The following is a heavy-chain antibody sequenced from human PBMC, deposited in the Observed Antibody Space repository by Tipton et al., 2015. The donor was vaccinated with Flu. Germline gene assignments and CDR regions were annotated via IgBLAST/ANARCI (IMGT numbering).Heavy chain of an antibody. CDR3: ARRDYSHYVSVPKHWFDP. CDR2: IHRPGNT. D-gene: IGHD4-11*01. Sequence: TLSLTCTVSGDSIGSDYYWGWIRQPPGKGLEWLGNIHRPGNTYYNSSLKSRVTISLDKSKNQFSLRLVSMTATDTAVYYCARRDYSHYVSVPKHWFDPWGQGILVTVSS. J-gene: IGHJ5*02. V-gene: IGHV4-38-2*02. CDR1: GDSIGSDYY.